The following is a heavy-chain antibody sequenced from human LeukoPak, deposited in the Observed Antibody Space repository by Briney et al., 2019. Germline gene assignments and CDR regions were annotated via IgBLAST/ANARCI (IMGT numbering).Heavy chain of an antibody. CDR3: ARVRQQLSPFDY. D-gene: IGHD6-13*01. V-gene: IGHV4-39*07. CDR2: IYYSGST. Sequence: SETLSLTCTVSGGSISSSSYYWGWIRQPPGKGLEWIGSIYYSGSTYYNPSLKSRVTISVDTSKNQFSLKLSFVTAADTAVYYCARVRQQLSPFDYWGQGTLVTVSS. J-gene: IGHJ4*02. CDR1: GGSISSSSYY.